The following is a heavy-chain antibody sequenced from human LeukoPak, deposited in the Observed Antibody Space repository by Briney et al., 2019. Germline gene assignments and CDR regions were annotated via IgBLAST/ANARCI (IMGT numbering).Heavy chain of an antibody. CDR1: GYTFTSYG. CDR3: AVIVVVPARGRWFDP. Sequence: ASVKVSCKASGYTFTSYGISWVRQAPGQGLEWMGWISAYNGNTNYAQKLQGRVTMTTDTSTSTAYMELRSLRSDDTAVYYCAVIVVVPARGRWFDPWGQGTLVTVSS. D-gene: IGHD2-2*01. J-gene: IGHJ5*02. CDR2: ISAYNGNT. V-gene: IGHV1-18*01.